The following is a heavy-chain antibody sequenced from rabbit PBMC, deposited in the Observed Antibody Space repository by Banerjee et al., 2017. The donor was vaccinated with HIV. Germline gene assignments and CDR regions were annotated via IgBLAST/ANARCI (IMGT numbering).Heavy chain of an antibody. V-gene: IGHV1S47*01. CDR2: IYPDYGST. J-gene: IGHJ4*01. CDR1: GIDFSNYG. CDR3: ARDLLLLTSSYYPTINL. Sequence: ELVESGGGLVQPGESLKLSCKASGIDFSNYGISWVRQAPGKGPEWIAYIYPDYGSTDYANWVNGRFTISLDNAQNTVFLQMTSLTAADTATYFCARDLLLLTSSYYPTINLWGPGTLVTVS. D-gene: IGHD8-1*01.